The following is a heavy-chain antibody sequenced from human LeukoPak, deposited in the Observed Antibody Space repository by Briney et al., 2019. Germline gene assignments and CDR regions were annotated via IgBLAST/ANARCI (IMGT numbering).Heavy chain of an antibody. V-gene: IGHV3-30*04. CDR1: GFTFSSYA. CDR3: ARHQLLSYYYYYYMDV. D-gene: IGHD2-2*01. CDR2: ISYDGSNK. J-gene: IGHJ6*03. Sequence: GGSLRLSCAASGFTFSSYAMHWVRQAPGKGLEWVAVISYDGSNKYYADSVKGRFTISRDNSKNTLYLQMNSLRAEDTAVYYCARHQLLSYYYYYYMDVWGKGTTVTISS.